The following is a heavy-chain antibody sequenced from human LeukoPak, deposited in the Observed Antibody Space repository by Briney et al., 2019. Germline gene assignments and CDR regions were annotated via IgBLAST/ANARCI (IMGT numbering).Heavy chain of an antibody. CDR1: GGSISSSSYY. Sequence: TSETLSLTCTVSGGSISSSSYYWGWIRQPPGKGLERIGSIYYSGSTYYNPSLKSRVTISVDTSKNQFSLKLSSVTAADTAVYYCAVDTGAFDYWGQGTLVTVSS. CDR3: AVDTGAFDY. J-gene: IGHJ4*02. CDR2: IYYSGST. V-gene: IGHV4-39*01. D-gene: IGHD5-18*01.